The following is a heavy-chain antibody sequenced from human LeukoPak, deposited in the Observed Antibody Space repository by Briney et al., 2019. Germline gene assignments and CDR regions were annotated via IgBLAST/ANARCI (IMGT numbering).Heavy chain of an antibody. J-gene: IGHJ6*02. CDR3: TSRTRSHIFGMDV. CDR1: GFTFSGSA. CDR2: IRSKANSYAT. V-gene: IGHV3-73*01. Sequence: PGGSLRLSCAASGFTFSGSAMHWVRQASGKGLEWVGRIRSKANSYATAYAASVKGRFTISRDDSKNTAYLQMNSLKTEDTAVYYCTSRTRSHIFGMDVWGQGTTVTVSS. D-gene: IGHD1-14*01.